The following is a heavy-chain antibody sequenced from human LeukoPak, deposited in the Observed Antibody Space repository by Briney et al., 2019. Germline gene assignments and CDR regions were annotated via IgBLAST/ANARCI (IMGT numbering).Heavy chain of an antibody. J-gene: IGHJ4*02. Sequence: ASVKVSCKASGYTFTSYYVHWVRQAPGQGLEWMGIINPSGGSTSYAQKFQGRVTMTRDTSTSTVYMELSSLRSEDTAVYYCATNRDGYDDGGYWGQGTLVTVSS. CDR3: ATNRDGYDDGGY. V-gene: IGHV1-46*01. CDR2: INPSGGST. CDR1: GYTFTSYY. D-gene: IGHD5-24*01.